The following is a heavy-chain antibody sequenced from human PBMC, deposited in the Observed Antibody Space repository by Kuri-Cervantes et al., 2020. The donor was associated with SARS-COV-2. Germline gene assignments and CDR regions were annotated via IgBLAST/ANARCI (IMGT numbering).Heavy chain of an antibody. D-gene: IGHD5-12*01. Sequence: GESLKISCAASGFTFSSYAMSWVRQAPGKGLEWVSAISGSGGSTYYADSVKGRFTISRDNSKNTLYLQMNSLRAEDTAVYYCAKLGLRRRYEDWGQGTLVTVSS. CDR3: AKLGLRRRYED. J-gene: IGHJ4*02. CDR1: GFTFSSYA. CDR2: ISGSGGST. V-gene: IGHV3-23*01.